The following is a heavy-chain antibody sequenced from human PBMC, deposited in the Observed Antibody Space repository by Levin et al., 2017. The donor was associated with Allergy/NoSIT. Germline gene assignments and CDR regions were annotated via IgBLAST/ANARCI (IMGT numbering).Heavy chain of an antibody. CDR2: IYYSGST. J-gene: IGHJ4*02. CDR3: ARLTYSSLIDY. Sequence: SETLSLTCTVSGGSISSSSYYWGWIRQPPGTGLEWIGSIYYSGSTYYNPSLKSRVTISVDTSKNQFSLKLSSVTAADTAVYYCARLTYSSLIDYWGQGTLVTVSS. V-gene: IGHV4-39*01. CDR1: GGSISSSSYY. D-gene: IGHD6-13*01.